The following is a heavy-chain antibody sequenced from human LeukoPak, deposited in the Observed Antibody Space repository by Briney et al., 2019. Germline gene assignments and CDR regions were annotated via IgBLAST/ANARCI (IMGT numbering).Heavy chain of an antibody. D-gene: IGHD2-2*01. CDR1: GFTFSNYG. V-gene: IGHV3-33*06. CDR3: AKDRSCSGSSCNVGS. Sequence: PGGSLRLSCAASGFTFSNYGMHWVRQAPGKGLEWVAVIWYDASYKYYTDSVKGRFTISRDNSKNTLYLQMNSLRAEDTAVYYCAKDRSCSGSSCNVGSWGQGTMVTVSS. CDR2: IWYDASYK. J-gene: IGHJ3*01.